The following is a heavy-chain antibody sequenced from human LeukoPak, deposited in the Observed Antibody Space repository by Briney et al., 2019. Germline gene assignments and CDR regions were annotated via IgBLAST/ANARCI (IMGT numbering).Heavy chain of an antibody. J-gene: IGHJ3*02. CDR3: ARATGRVYCTNGVCLTIDAFDI. D-gene: IGHD2-8*01. CDR1: GYTFTGYY. CDR2: INPNSGGT. V-gene: IGHV1-2*02. Sequence: ASVKVSCKASGYTFTGYYMHWVRQAPGQGLEWMGWINPNSGGTNYAQKFQGRVTTTRDTSISTAYMELSRLRSDDTAVYYCARATGRVYCTNGVCLTIDAFDIWGQGTMVTVSS.